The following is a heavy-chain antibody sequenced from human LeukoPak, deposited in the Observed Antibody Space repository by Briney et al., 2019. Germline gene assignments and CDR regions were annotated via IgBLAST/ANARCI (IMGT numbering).Heavy chain of an antibody. D-gene: IGHD1-26*01. CDR3: ATVRHNGRHPEEY. CDR2: IYYSGST. Sequence: SETLSLTCTVSGGSVSSGSYYWSWIRQPPGKGLEWIGYIYYSGSTNYNPSLKSRVTISVDTSKNQFSLKLSSVTAADTAVYYFATVRHNGRHPEEYWGQGTLVTVSS. V-gene: IGHV4-61*01. J-gene: IGHJ4*02. CDR1: GGSVSSGSYY.